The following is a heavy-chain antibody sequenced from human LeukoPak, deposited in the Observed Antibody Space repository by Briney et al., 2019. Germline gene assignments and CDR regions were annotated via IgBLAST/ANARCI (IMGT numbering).Heavy chain of an antibody. D-gene: IGHD5-18*01. J-gene: IGHJ3*02. CDR3: AKDWDAAFDSFDM. V-gene: IGHV3-23*01. Sequence: GDSLRLSCAASGFTLTTFAMGWVRQPPGKGLEWVSAISSGSTSTYYRDSVKGRFTISRDNSKNTLYLQMNSLRAEDTAIYYCAKDWDAAFDSFDMWGQGTTVTVSS. CDR1: GFTLTTFA. CDR2: ISSGSTST.